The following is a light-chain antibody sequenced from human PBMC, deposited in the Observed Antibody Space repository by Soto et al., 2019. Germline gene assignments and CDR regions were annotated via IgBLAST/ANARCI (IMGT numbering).Light chain of an antibody. V-gene: IGKV1-5*03. CDR1: QYISSW. J-gene: IGKJ1*01. Sequence: DIKMTQSPSTLSASVGDRVTITFRASQYISSWLAWYQQKPGKAPKLLIYKASSLESGVPSRFSGSGSGTEFTLTISSLQPDDFATYYCQQYNSQRTFGQGTKVEIK. CDR3: QQYNSQRT. CDR2: KAS.